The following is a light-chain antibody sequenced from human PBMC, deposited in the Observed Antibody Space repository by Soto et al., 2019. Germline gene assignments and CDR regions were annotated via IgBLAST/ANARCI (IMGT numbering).Light chain of an antibody. CDR3: QAWDSSTDVV. J-gene: IGLJ2*01. CDR2: QHS. V-gene: IGLV3-1*01. Sequence: SYELTQPPSASLSPGQTASITCSGDKLGDKYTCWYQQKPGQSPVLVIYQHSQRPSGIPERFSGSNSGNTATLTISGTQAMDETDYYCQAWDSSTDVVFGGGTKLTVL. CDR1: KLGDKY.